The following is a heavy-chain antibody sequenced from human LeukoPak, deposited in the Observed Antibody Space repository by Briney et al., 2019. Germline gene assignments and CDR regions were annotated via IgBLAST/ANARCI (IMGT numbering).Heavy chain of an antibody. Sequence: PSETLSLTCEVSGYTIVSSHNWGWIRQPPGRGLQWIGHVNFHGTSAYNASLRGRVTISIEASKNRFSLRLTSVTGADAAIYYCARVVSQAAPDWYNDVWGGGTVVIVSS. CDR1: GYTIVSSHN. CDR2: VNFHGTS. V-gene: IGHV4-38-2*01. D-gene: IGHD2-21*01. J-gene: IGHJ2*01. CDR3: ARVVSQAAPDWYNDV.